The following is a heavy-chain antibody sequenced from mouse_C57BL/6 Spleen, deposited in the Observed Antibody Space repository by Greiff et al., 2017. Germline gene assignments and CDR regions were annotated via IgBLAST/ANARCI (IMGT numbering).Heavy chain of an antibody. CDR2: IHPNSGST. Sequence: QVQLQQPGAELLKPGASVKLSCTASAYTFTSYWLHWLKQRPGHGLDGIGMIHPNSGSTNYNEKFKSKATLTVDKSSSTDYMQLRSLTSEDSAVYYCARYNLAVWGYDYFDYWGQGTTLTVSS. J-gene: IGHJ2*01. CDR3: ARYNLAVWGYDYFDY. V-gene: IGHV1-64*01. CDR1: AYTFTSYW. D-gene: IGHD1-1*02.